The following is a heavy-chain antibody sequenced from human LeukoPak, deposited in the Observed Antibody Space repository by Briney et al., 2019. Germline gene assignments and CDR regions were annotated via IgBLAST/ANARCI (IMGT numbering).Heavy chain of an antibody. D-gene: IGHD6-13*01. J-gene: IGHJ4*02. CDR3: ARDLYSSSCLFDY. CDR2: INPNSGGT. CDR1: GYTFTGYY. Sequence: GASVKVSCKASGYTFTGYYMHWVRQAPGQGLEWMGWINPNSGGTNYAQKFQGRVTMTRDTSISTAYMELSRLRSDDTAVYYCARDLYSSSCLFDYWGQGTLVTVSS. V-gene: IGHV1-2*02.